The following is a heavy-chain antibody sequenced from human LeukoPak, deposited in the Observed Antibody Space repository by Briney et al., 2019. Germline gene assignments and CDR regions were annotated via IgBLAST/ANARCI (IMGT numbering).Heavy chain of an antibody. J-gene: IGHJ5*01. CDR3: PDVRAAT. CDR1: GDFISSRGYY. D-gene: IGHD6-6*01. V-gene: IGHV4-61*08. CDR2: IYYSGST. Sequence: PSETLSLTCTVSGDFISSRGYYWGWIRQPPGKGLEWIGYIYYSGSTNYNPSLKSRVTLSVDTSKNQFSLNLSSVTAADTAVYFCPDVRAATWG.